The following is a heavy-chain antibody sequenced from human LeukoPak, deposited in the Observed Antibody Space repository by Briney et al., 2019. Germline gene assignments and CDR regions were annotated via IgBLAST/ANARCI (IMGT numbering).Heavy chain of an antibody. J-gene: IGHJ4*02. Sequence: PGGSLRLSCTASGFTFSSYTMNWVRQAPGKGLEWVGRIKSKTDGGTTDYAAPVKGRFTISRDDSKNTLYLQMNSLKTEDTAVYYCSTTYYYDSSEGYWGQGTLVTDSS. V-gene: IGHV3-15*07. CDR2: IKSKTDGGTT. CDR1: GFTFSSYT. D-gene: IGHD3-22*01. CDR3: STTYYYDSSEGY.